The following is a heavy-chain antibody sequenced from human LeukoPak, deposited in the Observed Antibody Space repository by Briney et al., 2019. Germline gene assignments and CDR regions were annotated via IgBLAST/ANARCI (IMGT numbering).Heavy chain of an antibody. CDR1: GFTFSSYA. V-gene: IGHV3-23*01. CDR2: ISGSGDSA. J-gene: IGHJ4*02. CDR3: AKIVVPGAIDY. Sequence: GGSLRLSCAASGFTFSSYAMSWVRQAPGKGLEWVSSISGSGDSAYFAASVKGRFTISRDNSKNTLYLQMSSLRAEDTAVYYCAKIVVPGAIDYWGQGTLVTVSS. D-gene: IGHD2-2*01.